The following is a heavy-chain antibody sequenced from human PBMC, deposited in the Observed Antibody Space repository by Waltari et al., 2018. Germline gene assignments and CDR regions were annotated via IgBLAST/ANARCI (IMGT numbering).Heavy chain of an antibody. Sequence: QVQLVQSGAEVKRPGASVRVSCKASGYPFSDHYGRWVRQAPGQGLEWMGWINPKYGGTDYSQKFQGRVTMTGDTSISTAYMELNRLTSDDTAVYFCARDDGSTSGADYWGQGTLVTVSS. V-gene: IGHV1-2*02. CDR2: INPKYGGT. CDR1: GYPFSDHY. J-gene: IGHJ4*02. CDR3: ARDDGSTSGADY. D-gene: IGHD3-10*01.